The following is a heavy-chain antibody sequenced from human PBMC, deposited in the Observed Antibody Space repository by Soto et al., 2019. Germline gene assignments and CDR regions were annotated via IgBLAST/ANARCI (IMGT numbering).Heavy chain of an antibody. CDR3: AKEGAYCGGDCYSGFDY. Sequence: GGSLRLSCAASGFTFSSYGMHWVRQAPGKGLEWVAVISYDGSNKYYADSVKGRFTISRDNSKNTLYLQMNSLRAEDTAVYYCAKEGAYCGGDCYSGFDYWGQGTL. CDR2: ISYDGSNK. V-gene: IGHV3-30*18. D-gene: IGHD2-21*02. J-gene: IGHJ4*02. CDR1: GFTFSSYG.